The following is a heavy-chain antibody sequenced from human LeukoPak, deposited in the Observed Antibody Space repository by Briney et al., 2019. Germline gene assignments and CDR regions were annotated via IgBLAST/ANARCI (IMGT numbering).Heavy chain of an antibody. J-gene: IGHJ4*02. D-gene: IGHD3-22*01. V-gene: IGHV4-59*08. CDR1: GGSISSYY. Sequence: PSETLSLTCTVSGGSISSYYWSWIRQPPGKGLEWIGYIYYSGSTNYNPSLKSRVTISVDTSKNQFSLKLSSVTAADTAVYYCARHQRSYYYDSSGYSLDYWGQGTLVTVSS. CDR2: IYYSGST. CDR3: ARHQRSYYYDSSGYSLDY.